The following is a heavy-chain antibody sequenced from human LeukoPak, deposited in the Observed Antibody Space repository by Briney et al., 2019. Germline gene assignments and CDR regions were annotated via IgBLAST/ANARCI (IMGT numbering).Heavy chain of an antibody. CDR2: IIPILGIA. D-gene: IGHD1-26*01. CDR1: GGTFSSYA. CDR3: ARDFGAPPYSATRGYYMDV. Sequence: ASVKVPCKASGGTFSSYAISWVRQAPGQGLEWMGRIIPILGIANYAQKFQGRVTITADKSTSTAYMELRSLRSDDTAVYYCARDFGAPPYSATRGYYMDVWGKGTTVTVSS. V-gene: IGHV1-69*04. J-gene: IGHJ6*03.